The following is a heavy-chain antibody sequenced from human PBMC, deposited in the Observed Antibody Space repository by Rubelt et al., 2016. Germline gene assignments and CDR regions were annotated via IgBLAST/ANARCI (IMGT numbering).Heavy chain of an antibody. J-gene: IGHJ4*02. CDR2: ISYSGST. CDR3: AGGITIFGVASGYFDY. D-gene: IGHD3-3*01. Sequence: QLQLQESGPGLVKPSETLSLTCTVSGGSISSYYWSWILQPPGKGLEWIGYISYSGSTNYNPSLKSRVTISVDTSKNQVSRKLGTVTAAEKAGYYCAGGITIFGVASGYFDYWGQGTLVTVSS. CDR1: GGSISSYY. V-gene: IGHV4-59*01.